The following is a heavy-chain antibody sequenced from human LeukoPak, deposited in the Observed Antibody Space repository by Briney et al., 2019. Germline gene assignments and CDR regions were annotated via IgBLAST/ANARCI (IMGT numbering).Heavy chain of an antibody. V-gene: IGHV1-18*01. CDR1: GYTFTSYG. J-gene: IGHJ4*02. D-gene: IGHD3-22*01. CDR3: ARNAYYYDSSGYYYSDGPFDY. CDR2: ISAYNGNT. Sequence: ASVKVSCKASGYTFTSYGISRVRQAPGQGLEWMGWISAYNGNTNYAQKLQGRVIMTTDTSTSTAYMELRSLRCDDTAVYYCARNAYYYDSSGYYYSDGPFDYWGQGTLVTVSS.